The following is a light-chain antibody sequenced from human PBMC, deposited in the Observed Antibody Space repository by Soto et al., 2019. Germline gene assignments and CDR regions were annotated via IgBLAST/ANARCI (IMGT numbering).Light chain of an antibody. Sequence: QSALTQPAAVSGPPGQSITLSCTGTSSDVGGYNYVSWYQQHPGKAPKLMIYDVSNRPSGVSNRFSGSKSGNTASLTISGLQAEDEADYYCSSYTSSSTLVFGGGTKVTVL. J-gene: IGLJ2*01. V-gene: IGLV2-14*01. CDR1: SSDVGGYNY. CDR3: SSYTSSSTLV. CDR2: DVS.